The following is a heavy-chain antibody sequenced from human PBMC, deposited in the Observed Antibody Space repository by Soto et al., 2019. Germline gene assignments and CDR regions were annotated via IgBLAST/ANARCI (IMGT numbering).Heavy chain of an antibody. D-gene: IGHD2-8*01. V-gene: IGHV4-59*01. Sequence: SETLSLTCTVSGGSISNFYWIWIRQPPGKGLEWIGYISYSGNTNYNPSLKSRVSISVDTSKNQLSLNLTSVTAADTAVYYCARAPMVLSRSYFDSWGQGTPVTVSS. CDR1: GGSISNFY. CDR2: ISYSGNT. CDR3: ARAPMVLSRSYFDS. J-gene: IGHJ4*02.